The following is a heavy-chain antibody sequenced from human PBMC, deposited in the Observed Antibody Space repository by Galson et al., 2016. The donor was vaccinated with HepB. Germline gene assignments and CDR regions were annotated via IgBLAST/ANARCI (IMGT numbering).Heavy chain of an antibody. CDR1: GYSFTSYW. CDR2: IYPGDSDT. CDR3: ARRSSDAFDI. J-gene: IGHJ3*02. V-gene: IGHV5-51*01. D-gene: IGHD3-10*01. Sequence: QSGAEVKKPGESLKISCEGSGYSFTSYWIGWVRQMPGKGLEWMGTIYPGDSDTRYSPSSQGQVTISADKSISAAYLQWTSLKASDTAIYYCARRSSDAFDIWGQGTMVTVS.